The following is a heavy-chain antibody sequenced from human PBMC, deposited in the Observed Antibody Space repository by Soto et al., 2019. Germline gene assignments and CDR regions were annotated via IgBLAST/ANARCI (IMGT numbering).Heavy chain of an antibody. D-gene: IGHD2-15*01. CDR3: ARGYCSGGSCYRRAGFDP. V-gene: IGHV6-1*01. Sequence: SQTLSLTCAISGDSISSDSAAWHWIRQSPSRGLEWLGRTYYRSKWYNDYAVTVKSRITINPDTSKNQFSLQLNSVTPEDTAVYYCARGYCSGGSCYRRAGFDPWGQGTLVTVSS. CDR1: GDSISSDSAA. J-gene: IGHJ5*02. CDR2: TYYRSKWYN.